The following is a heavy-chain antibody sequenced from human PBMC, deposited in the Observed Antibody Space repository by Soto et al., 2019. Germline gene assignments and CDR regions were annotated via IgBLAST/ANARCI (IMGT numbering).Heavy chain of an antibody. CDR1: GFSLSTSGMC. D-gene: IGHD6-13*01. Sequence: SGPTLVNPTQTLTLTCTFSGFSLSTSGMCVSWIRQPPGKALEWLALIDWDDDKYYSTSLKTRLTISKDTSKNQVVLTMTNMDPVDTATYYCARILASYSSSWSFDYWGQGTLVTVSS. V-gene: IGHV2-70*01. CDR3: ARILASYSSSWSFDY. J-gene: IGHJ4*02. CDR2: IDWDDDK.